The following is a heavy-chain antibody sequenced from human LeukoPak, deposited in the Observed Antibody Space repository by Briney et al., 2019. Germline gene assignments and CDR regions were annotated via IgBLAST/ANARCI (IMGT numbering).Heavy chain of an antibody. CDR3: AREGYYDSSGYYGVDY. D-gene: IGHD3-22*01. CDR1: RFTFSNYW. J-gene: IGHJ4*02. CDR2: IKQDGSEK. Sequence: PGGSLRLSCAASRFTFSNYWMSWVRQAPGKGLEWVANIKQDGSEKYYVDSVKGRFTISRDNAKNSLFLQMNSLRAEDTAVYYCAREGYYDSSGYYGVDYWGQGTLVTVSS. V-gene: IGHV3-7*01.